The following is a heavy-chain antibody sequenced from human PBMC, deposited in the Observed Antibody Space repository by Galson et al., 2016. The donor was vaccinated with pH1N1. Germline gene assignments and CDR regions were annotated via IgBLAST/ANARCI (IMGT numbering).Heavy chain of an antibody. CDR1: GYNFTSYG. J-gene: IGHJ5*02. V-gene: IGHV1-18*01. CDR2: NSAYNGNT. D-gene: IGHD1-26*01. CDR3: ARVVEWELGHWCDP. Sequence: SVKVSCKASGYNFTSYGINWVRQAPGQGLEWMGWNSAYNGNTNYAQKLQGRVTMTTDTSTSTAYSELRSLRSDDTAVYYLARVVEWELGHWCDPWGQGTLVTGSS.